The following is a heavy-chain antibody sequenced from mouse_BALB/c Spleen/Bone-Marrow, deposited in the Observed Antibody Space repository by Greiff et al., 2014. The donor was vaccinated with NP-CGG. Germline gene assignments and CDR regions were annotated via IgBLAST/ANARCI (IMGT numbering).Heavy chain of an antibody. J-gene: IGHJ2*01. CDR2: IDPANGNT. CDR1: GFNIKDTY. V-gene: IGHV14-3*02. CDR3: ARYYYGSSYFDY. Sequence: VQLQQSGAELVKPGASVKLSCTASGFNIKDTYMRWVKQRPEQGLEWIGRIDPANGNTKYDPKFQGKATITADTSSNTVYLQLSSLTSEDTAVYYCARYYYGSSYFDYWGQGTTLTVSS. D-gene: IGHD1-1*01.